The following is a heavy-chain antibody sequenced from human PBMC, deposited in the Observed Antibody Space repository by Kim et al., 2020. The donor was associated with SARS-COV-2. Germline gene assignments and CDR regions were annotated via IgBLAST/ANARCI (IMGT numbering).Heavy chain of an antibody. CDR3: SRGRAGGVPAPILGIGPHYDYFIMDV. J-gene: IGHJ6*02. Sequence: SETLSLTCAVYGGSFSGYYWSWIRQPPGKGLEWIGKIHQSGTINCNPSLKSRVTISIDTSKNQFSLKLSSVTAADTGFYYCSRGRAGGVPAPILGIGPHYDYFIMDVWGHGTTVTLSS. D-gene: IGHD2-2*02. CDR2: IHQSGTI. CDR1: GGSFSGYY. V-gene: IGHV4-34*01.